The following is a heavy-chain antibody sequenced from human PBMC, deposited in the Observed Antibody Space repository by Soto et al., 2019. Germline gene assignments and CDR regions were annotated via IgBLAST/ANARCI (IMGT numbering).Heavy chain of an antibody. D-gene: IGHD2-2*01. CDR2: IYPGESDT. V-gene: IGHV5-51*01. CDR1: GYSFTSYW. Sequence: GESLKSSCKGSGYSFTSYWIGWVRQMPVKSLDWMGIIYPGESDTRYSPSFQGQVTISADKSISTAYLQWSSLKASDTAMYYCARHIVVVPAAMPRPLPIDYWGQGTLVTVST. J-gene: IGHJ4*02. CDR3: ARHIVVVPAAMPRPLPIDY.